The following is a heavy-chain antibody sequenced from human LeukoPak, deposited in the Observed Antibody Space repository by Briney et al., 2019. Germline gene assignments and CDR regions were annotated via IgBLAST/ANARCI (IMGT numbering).Heavy chain of an antibody. D-gene: IGHD2-8*01. CDR1: GYTFTGYY. J-gene: IGHJ6*02. CDR2: IDPNSGGT. CDR3: ARESWAVLMGYYGMDV. V-gene: IGHV1-2*02. Sequence: ASVKVSCKASGYTFTGYYMHWVRQAPGQGLEWMGWIDPNSGGTNYAQKFQGRVTMTRDTSISTAYMELSRLRSDDTAVYYCARESWAVLMGYYGMDVWGQGTTVTVSS.